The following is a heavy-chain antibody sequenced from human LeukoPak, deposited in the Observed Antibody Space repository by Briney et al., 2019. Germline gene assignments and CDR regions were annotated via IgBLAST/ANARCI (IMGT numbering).Heavy chain of an antibody. J-gene: IGHJ4*02. CDR1: AGSIRSTSYS. D-gene: IGHD2/OR15-2a*01. Sequence: SETLSLTCSVSAGSIRSTSYSWDWIRQSPGKGLEWIGTISSGGDTYYNPSLRSRVIISLDTSKNQFSLKMSSVTAADTAVYFRADTYGNWGQGTLVTVSS. V-gene: IGHV4-39*07. CDR2: ISSGGDT. CDR3: ADTYGN.